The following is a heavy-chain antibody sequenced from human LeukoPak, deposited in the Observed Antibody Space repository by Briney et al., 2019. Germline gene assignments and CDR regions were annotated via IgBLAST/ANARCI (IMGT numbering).Heavy chain of an antibody. J-gene: IGHJ6*03. CDR2: ISWNSGSI. CDR3: AKDIGSYYYYMDV. D-gene: IGHD2-15*01. V-gene: IGHV3-9*01. Sequence: GRSLRLSCAASGFTFDDYAMHWVRQAPGKGLEWVSGISWNSGSIGYADSVKGRFTISRDNAKNSLHLQMNSLRAEDTALYYCAKDIGSYYYYMDVWGKGTTVTVSS. CDR1: GFTFDDYA.